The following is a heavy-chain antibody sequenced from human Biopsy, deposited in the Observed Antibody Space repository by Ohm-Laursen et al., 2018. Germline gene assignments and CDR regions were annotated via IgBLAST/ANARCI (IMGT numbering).Heavy chain of an antibody. Sequence: ASVKVSCKTSGYTFTGYFLHWVRQVPGQGLEWMGWINPNSGTTKIAENFQGSVTMTRDTSITTAYLDLTRLTSDDTAVYFCAKGQDLTAGAEYFQYWGQGALIAVSS. CDR1: GYTFTGYF. CDR3: AKGQDLTAGAEYFQY. V-gene: IGHV1-2*04. J-gene: IGHJ1*01. D-gene: IGHD3-9*01. CDR2: INPNSGTT.